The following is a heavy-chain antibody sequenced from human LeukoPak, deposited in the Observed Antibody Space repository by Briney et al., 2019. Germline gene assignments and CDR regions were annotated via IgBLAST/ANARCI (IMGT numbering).Heavy chain of an antibody. Sequence: SESLSLTCGVSGVSISSTNWWTCVRQPRGRGVEWIVVVHLGGSTNYTPSLESRLTMSVDLSENPMCLELTSLPAAETAVYYCAREGGSYLPLDYSGQGTLVTVSS. CDR1: GVSISSTNW. V-gene: IGHV4-4*02. CDR2: VHLGGST. CDR3: AREGGSYLPLDY. D-gene: IGHD3-10*01. J-gene: IGHJ4*02.